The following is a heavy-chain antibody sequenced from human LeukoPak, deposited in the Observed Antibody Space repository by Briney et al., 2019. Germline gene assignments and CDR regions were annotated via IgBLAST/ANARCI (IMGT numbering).Heavy chain of an antibody. CDR2: TYVRSKWYN. CDR3: ARGLLVGYPYYCAMDV. Sequence: SQTLSHTCAISGDSVCSNSATWTWLRQSPSRGLEWLGGTYVRSKWYNDSAESVKSRISINPDTSKNQFSLQLSSVTPEDTAVYYCARGLLVGYPYYCAMDVWGQGTTVSVSS. J-gene: IGHJ6*02. V-gene: IGHV6-1*01. CDR1: GDSVCSNSAT. D-gene: IGHD2-21*01.